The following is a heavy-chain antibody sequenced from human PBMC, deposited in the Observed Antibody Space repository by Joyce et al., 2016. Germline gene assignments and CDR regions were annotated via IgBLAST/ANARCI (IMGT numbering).Heavy chain of an antibody. D-gene: IGHD3-3*01. V-gene: IGHV3-23*01. CDR1: GFTFSSYA. J-gene: IGHJ4*02. Sequence: EVQLLESGGGLVQPGGSLRLSCAASGFTFSSYAMSWVRQGQGKGLEWVSTISASGGSTYYADSVKGRFTISRDNSEDSLYLHMNSLRAEDTAVYYCATWAPTNYDFWSGYSYYFDNWGQGTLVTVSS. CDR2: ISASGGST. CDR3: ATWAPTNYDFWSGYSYYFDN.